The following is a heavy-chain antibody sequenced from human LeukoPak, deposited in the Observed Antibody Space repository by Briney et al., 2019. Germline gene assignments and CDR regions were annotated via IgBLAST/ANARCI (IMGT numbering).Heavy chain of an antibody. J-gene: IGHJ4*02. CDR2: LRVNGDT. CDR1: GVTFSSYA. Sequence: PGGSLRLSCAASGVTFSSYAMSWVREAPARGLECVSSLRVNGDTFYAASVKGRFTLSRDDSRNTVYLHLNTLRVEDTAIYYCAKARWVSDADAVLWAQGTVVTVSS. CDR3: AKARWVSDADAVL. V-gene: IGHV3-23*01. D-gene: IGHD1-26*01.